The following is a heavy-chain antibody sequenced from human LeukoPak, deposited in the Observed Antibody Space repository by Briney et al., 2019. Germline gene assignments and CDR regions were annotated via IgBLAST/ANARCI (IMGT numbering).Heavy chain of an antibody. V-gene: IGHV1-2*02. CDR1: GYTFTAYY. D-gene: IGHD1-26*01. Sequence: ASVKVSCKASGYTFTAYYMHWLRQAPGQGLEWMGWINPNSGDTNYAQKFQGRVTMTRDTSISTAYMELSRLRSDDTAVYYCARESRSFVNWFDPWGQGTLVTVSS. J-gene: IGHJ5*02. CDR2: INPNSGDT. CDR3: ARESRSFVNWFDP.